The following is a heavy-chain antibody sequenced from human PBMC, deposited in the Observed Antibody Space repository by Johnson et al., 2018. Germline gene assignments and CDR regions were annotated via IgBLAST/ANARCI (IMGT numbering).Heavy chain of an antibody. CDR1: GFRFSHYG. D-gene: IGHD2/OR15-2a*01. CDR2: ISSDGRRS. V-gene: IGHV3-30*03. Sequence: QVQLVQAGGGVVQPGRSLRLSCAASGFRFSHYGIHWVRQAPGKGLAWVAAISSDGRRSFYGDSGKGLLIISRDNSKNTLSLQMSSLRSEDTAMYYCARRSGEYYWAFDIWGQGTMVTVSS. J-gene: IGHJ3*02. CDR3: ARRSGEYYWAFDI.